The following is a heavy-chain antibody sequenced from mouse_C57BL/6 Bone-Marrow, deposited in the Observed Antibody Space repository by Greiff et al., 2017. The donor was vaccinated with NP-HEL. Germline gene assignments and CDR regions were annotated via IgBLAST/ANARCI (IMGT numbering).Heavy chain of an antibody. V-gene: IGHV1-26*01. D-gene: IGHD1-1*01. CDR2: INPNNGGT. Sequence: VQLKQSGPELVKPGASVKISCKASGYTFTDYYMNWVKQSHGKSLEWIGDINPNNGGTSYNQKFKGKATLTVDKSSSTAYMELRSLTSEDSAVYYCARSTTVVARYWYFDVWGTGTTVTVSS. J-gene: IGHJ1*03. CDR3: ARSTTVVARYWYFDV. CDR1: GYTFTDYY.